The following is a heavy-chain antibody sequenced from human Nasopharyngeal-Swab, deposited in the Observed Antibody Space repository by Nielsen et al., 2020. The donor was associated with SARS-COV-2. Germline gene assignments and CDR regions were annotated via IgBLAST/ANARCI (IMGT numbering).Heavy chain of an antibody. CDR3: AREYCSGGSCYGNYGMDV. D-gene: IGHD2-15*01. J-gene: IGHJ6*02. CDR2: IIPILGIA. CDR1: GGTFSSYA. V-gene: IGHV1-69*04. Sequence: SSATLSCKASGGTFSSYAISWARQAPAQGLEWMGRIIPILGIANYAQKFQGRVTITADKSTSTAYMELSSLRSEDTAVYYCAREYCSGGSCYGNYGMDVWGQGTTVTVSS.